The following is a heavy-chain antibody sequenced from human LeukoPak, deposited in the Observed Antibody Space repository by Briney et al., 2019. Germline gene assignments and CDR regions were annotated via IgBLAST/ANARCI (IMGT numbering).Heavy chain of an antibody. CDR3: ARQGYGRSSFFDH. CDR2: LFHSGTT. D-gene: IGHD6-6*01. V-gene: IGHV4-39*01. J-gene: IGHJ4*02. Sequence: SETLSLTCTVSGDSVSTNLYYWGWIRQPPGKGLEWIDNLFHSGTTYYNPSLKSRVSISVDTSKNQFSLKLNSVTAADTAVYYCARQGYGRSSFFDHWGQGTLVTVSS. CDR1: GDSVSTNLYY.